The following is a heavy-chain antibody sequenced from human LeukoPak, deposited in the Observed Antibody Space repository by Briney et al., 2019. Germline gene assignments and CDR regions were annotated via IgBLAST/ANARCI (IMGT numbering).Heavy chain of an antibody. D-gene: IGHD3-22*01. CDR3: TRRYNYDSSGYYYVRDAFDI. CDR2: IRRKAYGGTT. Sequence: GGSLRLSCTASGFTFGDYVMSWVRQAPGKGLEGVGFIRRKAYGGTTKNAASVKGRFTISRDDSRSIAYLQMNSLKTEDTAVYYCTRRYNYDSSGYYYVRDAFDIWGQGTMVTVSS. V-gene: IGHV3-49*04. J-gene: IGHJ3*02. CDR1: GFTFGDYV.